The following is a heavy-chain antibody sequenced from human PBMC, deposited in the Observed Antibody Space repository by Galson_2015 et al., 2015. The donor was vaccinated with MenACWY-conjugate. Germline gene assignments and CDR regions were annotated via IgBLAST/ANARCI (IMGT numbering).Heavy chain of an antibody. CDR3: ARDHNWNGGTYNYGMDV. D-gene: IGHD1-1*01. CDR1: GFTVSSNY. V-gene: IGHV3-53*01. CDR2: IYSGGGI. Sequence: SLRLSCAASGFTVSSNYMTWVRQAPGKGLEWVSVIYSGGGIYYADSVRGRFAISRDNSKNTLYLQMNNLRDEDTAVYYCARDHNWNGGTYNYGMDVWGQGTTVTVSS. J-gene: IGHJ6*02.